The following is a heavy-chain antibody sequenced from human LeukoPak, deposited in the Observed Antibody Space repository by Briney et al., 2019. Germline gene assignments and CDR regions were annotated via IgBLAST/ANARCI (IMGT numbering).Heavy chain of an antibody. Sequence: PGGSLRLSCAASGFTFSSYAMSWVRQAPGKGLEWVSAISGSGGSTYYADSVKGRFTISRDNSKNTLYLQMNSLRAEDTAVYYCAKDSKRWKTYYYESGSYYFESWGQGTLVTVSS. V-gene: IGHV3-23*01. J-gene: IGHJ4*02. CDR3: AKDSKRWKTYYYESGSYYFES. D-gene: IGHD3-10*01. CDR2: ISGSGGST. CDR1: GFTFSSYA.